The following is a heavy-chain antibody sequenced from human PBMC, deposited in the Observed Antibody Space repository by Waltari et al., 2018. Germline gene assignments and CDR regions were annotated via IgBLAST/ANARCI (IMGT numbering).Heavy chain of an antibody. CDR1: GFIFSSYD. J-gene: IGHJ4*02. V-gene: IGHV3-21*02. CDR2: ISTASRYI. Sequence: EAQLVESGGGLVQPGGSLRLSCAGSGFIFSSYDMSWVRQSPGKGLEWVSYISTASRYIYYVDSVKGRFTISRDNAKKSLSLQMNALSAEDTAVYFCSRHPSGSWRIDSWGQGVLVTVSS. D-gene: IGHD6-19*01. CDR3: SRHPSGSWRIDS.